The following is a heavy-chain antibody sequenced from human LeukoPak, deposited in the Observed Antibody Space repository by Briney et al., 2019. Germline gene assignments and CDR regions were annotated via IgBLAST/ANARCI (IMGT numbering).Heavy chain of an antibody. V-gene: IGHV1-69*04. CDR3: ARDDYGGNSALDY. D-gene: IGHD4-23*01. CDR2: IIPILGIA. Sequence: SVKVSCKASGGTFSSYAISWVRQAPGQGLEWMGRIIPILGIANYAQKFQGRVTITTDKSTSTAYMELSSLRSEDTAVYYCARDDYGGNSALDYWGQGTLVTVSS. J-gene: IGHJ4*02. CDR1: GGTFSSYA.